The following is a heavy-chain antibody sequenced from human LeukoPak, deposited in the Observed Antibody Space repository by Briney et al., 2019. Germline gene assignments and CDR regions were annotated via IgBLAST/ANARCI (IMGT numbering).Heavy chain of an antibody. CDR2: TYYRSKWYN. CDR3: ARARMDYGDYYYYGMDV. CDR1: GDSVSSNSAA. J-gene: IGHJ6*02. V-gene: IGHV6-1*01. D-gene: IGHD4-17*01. Sequence: SQTLSLTCAISGDSVSSNSAAWNRIRQSPSRGLEWLGRTYYRSKWYNDCAVSVKSRITINPDTSKNQFSLQLNSVTPEDTAVYYCARARMDYGDYYYYGMDVWGQGTTVTVSS.